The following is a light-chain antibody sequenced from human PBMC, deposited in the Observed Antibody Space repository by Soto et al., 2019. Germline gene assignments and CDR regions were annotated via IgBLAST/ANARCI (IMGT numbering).Light chain of an antibody. CDR3: QQSYRTPYT. CDR1: QSISSY. CDR2: AAS. J-gene: IGKJ5*01. Sequence: DIQMTQSPSSLSASVGGRVTIPCRASQSISSYLNWYQQKPGKAPKLLIYAASSLQSGVQARLSGSGSGTDFTLTISSLQPEDFATYYCQQSYRTPYTFGQGTRLEIK. V-gene: IGKV1-39*01.